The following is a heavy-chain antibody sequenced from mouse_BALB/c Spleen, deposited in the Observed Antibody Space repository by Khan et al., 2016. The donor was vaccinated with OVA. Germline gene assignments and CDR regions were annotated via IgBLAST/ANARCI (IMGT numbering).Heavy chain of an antibody. CDR3: ARGGYNGTRDY. CDR1: GYTFTNNG. CDR2: INTYTGKL. Sequence: QVQLKESGPELKRPGETVKISCKASGYTFTNNGMNWVKLAPGKGFRWMGWINTYTGKLAYAHDFKGRFAFSLETSASTAYLQINNLKNEDTARYGCARGGYNGTRDYWGQGTSVTVSS. V-gene: IGHV9-3-1*01. D-gene: IGHD2-14*01. J-gene: IGHJ4*01.